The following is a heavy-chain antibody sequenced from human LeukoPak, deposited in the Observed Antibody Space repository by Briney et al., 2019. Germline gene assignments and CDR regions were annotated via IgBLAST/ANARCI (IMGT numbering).Heavy chain of an antibody. CDR2: INPNSGGT. Sequence: ASVKVPCKASGYTFTGYYMHWVRQAPGQGLEWMGWINPNSGGTNYAQKFQGRVTMTRDTSISTAYMELSRLRSDDTAVYYCARTFLIVVVVAAPDYWGQGTLVAVSS. V-gene: IGHV1-2*02. CDR1: GYTFTGYY. J-gene: IGHJ4*02. D-gene: IGHD2-15*01. CDR3: ARTFLIVVVVAAPDY.